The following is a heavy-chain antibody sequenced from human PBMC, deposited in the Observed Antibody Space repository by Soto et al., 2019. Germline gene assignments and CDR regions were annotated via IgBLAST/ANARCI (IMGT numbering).Heavy chain of an antibody. J-gene: IGHJ4*02. D-gene: IGHD6-19*01. CDR2: INWNSGRI. V-gene: IGHV3-9*01. CDR3: AKDIREYGSGWPYFDK. CDR1: GFTFDDYA. Sequence: EVQLVESGGGLVQPGRSLRLACAASGFTFDDYAMHWVRQGPGKGLEWVSGINWNSGRIDYADSVKGRFTISRDNAKKSLYLQMNSLRGEDTALYYCAKDIREYGSGWPYFDKWGQGTLVTVSS.